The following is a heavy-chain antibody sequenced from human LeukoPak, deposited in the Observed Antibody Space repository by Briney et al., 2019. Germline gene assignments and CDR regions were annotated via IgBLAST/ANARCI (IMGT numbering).Heavy chain of an antibody. Sequence: GGSLRLSCAASGFTFSSSVMSWVRQAPGKRLEWVSTIGVSGSNTYYADSMKGRFTISRDNSKNTLYLQMNSLRAEDTAVYYCAKGGPWVNYLSSGYYSYFDYWGQGTLVTVSS. CDR2: IGVSGSNT. CDR3: AKGGPWVNYLSSGYYSYFDY. D-gene: IGHD3-22*01. V-gene: IGHV3-23*01. CDR1: GFTFSSSV. J-gene: IGHJ4*02.